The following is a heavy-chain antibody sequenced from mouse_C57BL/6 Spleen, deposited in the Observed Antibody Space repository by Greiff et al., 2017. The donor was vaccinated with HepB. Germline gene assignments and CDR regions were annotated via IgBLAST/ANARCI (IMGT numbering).Heavy chain of an antibody. Sequence: VKLMESGAELVKPGASVKLSCKASGYTFTEYTIHWVKQRPGQGLEWIGWFYPGSGSIKYNEKFKDKATLTADKSSSTVYMELSRLTSEGSAVYFCARHEGSYGSSSPWFAYWGQGTLVTVSA. J-gene: IGHJ3*01. V-gene: IGHV1-62-2*01. CDR3: ARHEGSYGSSSPWFAY. CDR1: GYTFTEYT. D-gene: IGHD1-1*01. CDR2: FYPGSGSI.